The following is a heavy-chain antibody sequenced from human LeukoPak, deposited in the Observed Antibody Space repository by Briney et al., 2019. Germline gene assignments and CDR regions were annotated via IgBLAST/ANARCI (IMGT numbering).Heavy chain of an antibody. CDR1: GYTLTELS. CDR3: AREPSTAAGTGRPFDY. D-gene: IGHD6-13*01. CDR2: FDPEDGET. V-gene: IGHV1-24*01. J-gene: IGHJ4*02. Sequence: ASVKVSCKVSGYTLTELSMHWVRQAPGKGLEWMGGFDPEDGETIYAQKFQGRVTMTEDTSTDTAYMELSSLRSEDTAVYYCAREPSTAAGTGRPFDYWGQGTLVTVSS.